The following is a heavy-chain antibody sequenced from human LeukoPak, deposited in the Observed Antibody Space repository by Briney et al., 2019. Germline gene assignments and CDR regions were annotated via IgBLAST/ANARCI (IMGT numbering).Heavy chain of an antibody. CDR1: GFTFRSYW. D-gene: IGHD6-13*01. CDR2: IKQDGSEK. V-gene: IGHV3-7*04. J-gene: IGHJ4*02. Sequence: PGGSLRLSCAGSGFTFRSYWMSWVRQAPGRGLEWVANIKQDGSEKYYVDSGRGRFIISRDNAKNSLYLKMNSLRPEDTAVYYCVREGSIWYERPGDWGQGTLVTVSS. CDR3: VREGSIWYERPGD.